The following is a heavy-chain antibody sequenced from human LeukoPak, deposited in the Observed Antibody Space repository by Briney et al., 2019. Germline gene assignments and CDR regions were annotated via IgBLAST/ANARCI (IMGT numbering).Heavy chain of an antibody. CDR1: GYTFTSYG. CDR2: SSAYNGKT. V-gene: IGHV1-18*01. D-gene: IGHD3-22*01. Sequence: GASVKVSCKAFGYTFTSYGISWVRQAPGQGLDWMGWSSAYNGKTNYAQKLQGRVTMTTDTSTSTAYMELRSLRSDDTAVYYCARGLPSPGQRDYYYDSSGPTPFDYWGQGTLVTVSS. J-gene: IGHJ4*02. CDR3: ARGLPSPGQRDYYYDSSGPTPFDY.